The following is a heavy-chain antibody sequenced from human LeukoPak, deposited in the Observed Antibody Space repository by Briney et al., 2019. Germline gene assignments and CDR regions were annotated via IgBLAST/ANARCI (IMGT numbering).Heavy chain of an antibody. Sequence: GESLKISCKGSGYSFTSYWIGWVRQMPGKGLEWMGIIYPGDSDTRYSPSFQGQVTISADKFISTAYLQWNSLKASDTAMYYCARPRDSSSWNAFDIWGQGTLVTVSS. J-gene: IGHJ3*02. CDR3: ARPRDSSSWNAFDI. CDR2: IYPGDSDT. V-gene: IGHV5-51*01. CDR1: GYSFTSYW. D-gene: IGHD6-13*01.